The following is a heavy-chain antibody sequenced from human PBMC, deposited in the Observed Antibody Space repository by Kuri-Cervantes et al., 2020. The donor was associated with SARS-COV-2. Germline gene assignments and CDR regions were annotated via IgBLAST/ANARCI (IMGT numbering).Heavy chain of an antibody. CDR2: IYYSGST. V-gene: IGHV4-59*12. CDR1: GGSISSYY. J-gene: IGHJ6*02. D-gene: IGHD2-2*01. CDR3: ARGDLGNCSSTSCPYYYYGMDV. Sequence: SETLSLTCTVSGGSISSYYWSWIRQPPGKGLEWIGYIYYSGSTNYNPSLKSRVTISVDTSKNQFSLKLSSVTAADTAVYYCARGDLGNCSSTSCPYYYYGMDVWGQGTTVTVSS.